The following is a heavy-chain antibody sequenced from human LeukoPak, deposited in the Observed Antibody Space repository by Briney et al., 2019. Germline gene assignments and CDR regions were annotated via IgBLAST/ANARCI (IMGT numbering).Heavy chain of an antibody. Sequence: PSETLSLTCTVSGGSISNSSYYWGWIRQPPGKGLEWIGYIYHSGSTYYNPSLKSRVTISVDRSKNQFSLKLSSVTAADTAVYYRARSPPGRSWYPNWFDPWGQGTLVTASS. CDR1: GGSISNSSYY. J-gene: IGHJ5*02. CDR3: ARSPPGRSWYPNWFDP. CDR2: IYHSGST. D-gene: IGHD6-13*01. V-gene: IGHV4-39*07.